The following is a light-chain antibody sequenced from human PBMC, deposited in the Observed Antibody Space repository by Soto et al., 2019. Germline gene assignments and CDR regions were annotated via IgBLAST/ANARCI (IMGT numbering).Light chain of an antibody. J-gene: IGLJ2*01. V-gene: IGLV1-44*01. CDR3: SAWDDSLNGPV. CDR1: DSNIGTNT. Sequence: QSALTQPPSASGTPGQRVTLSCSGSDSNIGTNTVYWYQQLPETAPKLLIHSDNERPSGVPDRFSGAKSGTSASLVIRGLQSEDEADFYCSAWDDSLNGPVFGGGTKLTVL. CDR2: SDN.